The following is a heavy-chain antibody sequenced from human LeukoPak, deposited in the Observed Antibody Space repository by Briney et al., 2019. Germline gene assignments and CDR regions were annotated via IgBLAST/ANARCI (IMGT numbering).Heavy chain of an antibody. CDR2: INWKSGNI. Sequence: SLRLSCAASGFTFDDFAMHWVRQAPGKGLEWVSGINWKSGNIGYADSVMGRFTISRDNAKNSLYLQMNSLRAEDTALYYCAKDIQDYGDYPYGMDVWGQGTTVTVSS. D-gene: IGHD4-17*01. J-gene: IGHJ6*02. V-gene: IGHV3-9*01. CDR3: AKDIQDYGDYPYGMDV. CDR1: GFTFDDFA.